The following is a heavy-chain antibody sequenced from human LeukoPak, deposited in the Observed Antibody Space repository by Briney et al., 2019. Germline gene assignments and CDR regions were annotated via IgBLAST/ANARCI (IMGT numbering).Heavy chain of an antibody. Sequence: EASVKVSCKASGYTFTSYGISWVRQAPGQGLEWMGWISAYNGNTNYAQKLQGRVTMTTDTSTTTVYRELISLRSEDTAVYYCASDRPHNWFDPWGQGTLVPVSP. CDR1: GYTFTSYG. CDR3: ASDRPHNWFDP. J-gene: IGHJ5*02. CDR2: ISAYNGNT. V-gene: IGHV1-18*01.